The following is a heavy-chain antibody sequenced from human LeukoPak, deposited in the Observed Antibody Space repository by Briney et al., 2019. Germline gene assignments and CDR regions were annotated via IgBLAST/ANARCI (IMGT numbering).Heavy chain of an antibody. Sequence: KPSETLSLTCTVSGYSISSGYYWGWIRQPPGKGLEWIGSIYYSGNTYYNPSLKSRVTILVDTSKNQFSLKLSSVTAADTAVYYCARVGQLAFDYWGQGTLVTVSS. J-gene: IGHJ4*02. D-gene: IGHD2-2*01. CDR2: IYYSGNT. CDR3: ARVGQLAFDY. CDR1: GYSISSGYY. V-gene: IGHV4-38-2*02.